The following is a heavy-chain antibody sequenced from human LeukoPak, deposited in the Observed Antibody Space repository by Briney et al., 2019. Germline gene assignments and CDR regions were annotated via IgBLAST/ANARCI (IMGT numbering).Heavy chain of an antibody. CDR1: GASVSDYY. Sequence: SETLSLTCSVSGASVSDYYCNWIRQPPGKGLEWIGYVYNSGITNYSPSLRSRITISVDTSKNQFSLKLNSVTAADTAVYYCARSRGNTVVTRSFDYWGQGTLVTVSS. D-gene: IGHD4-23*01. CDR2: VYNSGIT. V-gene: IGHV4-59*02. J-gene: IGHJ4*02. CDR3: ARSRGNTVVTRSFDY.